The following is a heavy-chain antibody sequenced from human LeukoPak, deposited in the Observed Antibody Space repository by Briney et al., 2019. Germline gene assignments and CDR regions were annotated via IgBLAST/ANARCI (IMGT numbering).Heavy chain of an antibody. D-gene: IGHD5-24*01. CDR1: GFTFSNAW. Sequence: GGSLRLSCAASGFTFSNAWMSWVRQAPGKGLEWVGRIKSKTDGGTTDYAAPVKGRFTISRDDSKNTLYLQMNSLKTEDTAVYYCTTLFRLRDGYFPLNAFDIWGQGTMVTVSS. J-gene: IGHJ3*02. CDR3: TTLFRLRDGYFPLNAFDI. V-gene: IGHV3-15*01. CDR2: IKSKTDGGTT.